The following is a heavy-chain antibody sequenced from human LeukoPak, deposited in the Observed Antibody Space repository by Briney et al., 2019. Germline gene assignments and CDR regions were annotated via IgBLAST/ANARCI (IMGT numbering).Heavy chain of an antibody. CDR3: ARGEDGYNSLDY. J-gene: IGHJ4*02. CDR2: INYSGST. Sequence: PSETLSLTCTVSGGSISSGGYYWGWLRQHPGKGREWIGYINYSGSTYYNPSLKSRLTISVDTSKNQFSLKLSSVTAADTAVYYCARGEDGYNSLDYWGQGTLVTVSS. D-gene: IGHD5-24*01. CDR1: GGSISSGGYY. V-gene: IGHV4-31*03.